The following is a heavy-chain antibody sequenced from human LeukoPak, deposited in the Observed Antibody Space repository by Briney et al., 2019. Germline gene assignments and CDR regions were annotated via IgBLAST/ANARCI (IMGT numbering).Heavy chain of an antibody. Sequence: SETLSLTCTVSGGSISSGSYYWSWIRQPAGKGLEWIGRIYTTGSTNYNPSLKSRVTISVDTSKNQFSLKLSSVTAADTAVYYCASGYDWNYTLAHWGQGTLVTVSS. CDR1: GGSISSGSYY. CDR2: IYTTGST. J-gene: IGHJ4*02. V-gene: IGHV4-61*02. CDR3: ASGYDWNYTLAH. D-gene: IGHD1-7*01.